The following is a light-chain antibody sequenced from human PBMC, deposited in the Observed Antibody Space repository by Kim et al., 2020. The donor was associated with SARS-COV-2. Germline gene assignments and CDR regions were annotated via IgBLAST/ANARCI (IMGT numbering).Light chain of an antibody. CDR3: QMWGTGIQV. V-gene: IGLV4-69*01. J-gene: IGLJ3*02. CDR1: GGHRSYA. CDR2: LNSDGSH. Sequence: SVNATCTLSGGHRSYASAGHQQQPEKGPRYLMNLNSDGSHNKGDGIPDRFSGSSSGAERYLTISSLQSEDEADYYCQMWGTGIQVFGGGTQLTVL.